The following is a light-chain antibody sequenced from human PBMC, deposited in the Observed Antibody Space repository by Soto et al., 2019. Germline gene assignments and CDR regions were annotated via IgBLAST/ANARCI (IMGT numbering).Light chain of an antibody. Sequence: QSVLTQPASVSGSPGQSVTISCTGTSSDVGSYNRVSWYQQPPGTAPKLMIYEVSNRPSGVPDRFSGSKSGNTASLTISGLQAEYEADYYCSSYTSSSTYVFGTGTKVTVL. J-gene: IGLJ1*01. V-gene: IGLV2-18*02. CDR2: EVS. CDR3: SSYTSSSTYV. CDR1: SSDVGSYNR.